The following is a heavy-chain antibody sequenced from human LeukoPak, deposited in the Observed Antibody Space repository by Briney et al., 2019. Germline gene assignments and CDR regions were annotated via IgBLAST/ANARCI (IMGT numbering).Heavy chain of an antibody. CDR1: GFSLSTGGVG. J-gene: IGHJ6*03. Sequence: SGPTLVNPTQTLTLTCTFSGFSLSTGGVGVGWIRQPPGKALECLALIYWNDDKRYSPSLKSRLTITKDTSKNQVVLTMTNMDPVDTATYYCAHSSRDSSSYYYYMDVWGDGTTVTVSS. CDR3: AHSSRDSSSYYYYMDV. CDR2: IYWNDDK. V-gene: IGHV2-5*01.